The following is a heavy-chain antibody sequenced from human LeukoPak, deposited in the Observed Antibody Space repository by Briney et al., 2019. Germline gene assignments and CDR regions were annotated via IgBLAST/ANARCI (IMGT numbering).Heavy chain of an antibody. V-gene: IGHV1-18*01. D-gene: IGHD3-22*01. CDR1: GYTFTSYG. J-gene: IGHJ4*02. Sequence: ASVKVSCKASGYTFTSYGVNWVRQAPGQGLEWMGWISNYNGITNYAQKLQGRVTMTTDTSTNTAYMELRSLRSDDTAVYYCARDSAGYYDSSGYYPNDYWGQGTLVTVSS. CDR3: ARDSAGYYDSSGYYPNDY. CDR2: ISNYNGIT.